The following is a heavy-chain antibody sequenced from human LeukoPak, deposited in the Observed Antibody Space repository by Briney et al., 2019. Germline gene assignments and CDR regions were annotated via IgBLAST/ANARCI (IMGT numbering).Heavy chain of an antibody. CDR3: ARDPSQMAAAGHFDY. Sequence: GGSLRLSCAASGFIFSGYSMNWIRQAPGKGLEWVASISGSGSYIYYADSVQGRFTISRDNAKTSLYLQMNSLRAEDTAVFYCARDPSQMAAAGHFDYWGQGTLVTVSS. CDR1: GFIFSGYS. J-gene: IGHJ4*02. CDR2: ISGSGSYI. V-gene: IGHV3-21*01. D-gene: IGHD6-13*01.